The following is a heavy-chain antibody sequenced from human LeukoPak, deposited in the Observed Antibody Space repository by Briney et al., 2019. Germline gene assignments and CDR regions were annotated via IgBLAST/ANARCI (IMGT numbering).Heavy chain of an antibody. CDR2: MNPNSGNT. Sequence: GASVKVSCKASRYTFTSYDINWVRQATGQGLECMGWMNPNSGNTGNAQKFQDRVTMTRKTSISTAYIELSRLSSEDSSVYYCTSVSRRMVRGVARQGFAYWGQGTLVTVSS. V-gene: IGHV1-8*01. CDR3: TSVSRRMVRGVARQGFAY. CDR1: RYTFTSYD. D-gene: IGHD3-10*01. J-gene: IGHJ4*02.